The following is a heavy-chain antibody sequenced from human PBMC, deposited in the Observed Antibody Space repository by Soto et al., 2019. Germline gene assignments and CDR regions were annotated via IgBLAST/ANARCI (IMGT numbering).Heavy chain of an antibody. V-gene: IGHV3-30-3*01. CDR3: ARGVFYYYGSSGYSPDY. Sequence: QVQLVESGGGVVQPGRSLRLSCEGSGFTSSSYVMHWVRQAPGKGLEWVALISFDGSKKNYADSVKGRFTISRDNSKDMMYLQMNSLRCEDTAVYYCARGVFYYYGSSGYSPDYWGQGTLVTVSS. CDR1: GFTSSSYV. J-gene: IGHJ4*02. CDR2: ISFDGSKK. D-gene: IGHD3-22*01.